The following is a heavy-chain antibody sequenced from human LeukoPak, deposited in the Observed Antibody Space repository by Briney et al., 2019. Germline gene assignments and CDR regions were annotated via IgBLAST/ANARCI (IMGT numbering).Heavy chain of an antibody. D-gene: IGHD4-23*01. V-gene: IGHV6-1*01. J-gene: IGHJ3*02. CDR2: TYYRSKWYN. CDR1: GDSVSSYSAA. CDR3: ARSGGHDASDI. Sequence: SQTLSLTCAISGDSVSSYSAAWSCIRQSPSRGLEWLGRTYYRSKWYNDYAVSVKSRIAINPDTSKNQFSLQLTSVTPEDTAVYYCARSGGHDASDIWGQGTMVTVSS.